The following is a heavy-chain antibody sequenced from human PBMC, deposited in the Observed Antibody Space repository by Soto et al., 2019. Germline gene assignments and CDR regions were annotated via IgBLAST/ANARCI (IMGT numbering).Heavy chain of an antibody. D-gene: IGHD2-15*01. CDR1: GFSLTTGGVA. Sequence: QITLKEAGPTLVKPTQTLTLTCTFSGFSLTTGGVAVGWIRQPPGKALEWLALIYWDDDTRYSTSLKSRLSTPKDTSKKQVVLTMTNMDPVDTATYYSALSECSGADCYSRRYFGLWGRGTLVTVSS. CDR3: ALSECSGADCYSRRYFGL. J-gene: IGHJ2*01. CDR2: IYWDDDT. V-gene: IGHV2-5*02.